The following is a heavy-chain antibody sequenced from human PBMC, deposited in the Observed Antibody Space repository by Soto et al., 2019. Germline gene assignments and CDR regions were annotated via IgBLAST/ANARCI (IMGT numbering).Heavy chain of an antibody. J-gene: IGHJ4*02. CDR2: ISGSGGRT. CDR1: GFTFSSYA. CDR3: EALIVVVMYPDY. V-gene: IGHV3-23*01. Sequence: EVQLLESGGGLVQPGGSLRLSCAASGFTFSSYAMSWVRQAPGKGLEWVSAISGSGGRTYYADSVKGRFTISRDNSKNTLYLQMKSLRAEDTAVYYCEALIVVVMYPDYWGQGTLVTVSS. D-gene: IGHD3-22*01.